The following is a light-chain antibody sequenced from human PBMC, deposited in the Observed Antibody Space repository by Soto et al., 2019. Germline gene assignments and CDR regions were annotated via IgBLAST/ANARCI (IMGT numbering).Light chain of an antibody. J-gene: IGKJ5*01. V-gene: IGKV1-5*03. CDR2: KAS. CDR3: QQYNSYRT. Sequence: DIQMTQSPSTLSASVGNRGTITHLSSQSITSWLAWYQRKPGTAPKLLIYKASSLDRGVASRFSGSGSGTEFTLTNRSLQPDDFAAYYCQQYNSYRTVGQGTRFEIK. CDR1: QSITSW.